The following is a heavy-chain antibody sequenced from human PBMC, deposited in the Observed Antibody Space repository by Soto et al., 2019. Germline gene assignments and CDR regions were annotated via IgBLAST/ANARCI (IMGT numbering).Heavy chain of an antibody. CDR1: GFTFSSYA. Sequence: EVQLLESGGGLVQPGGSLRLSCAASGFTFSSYAMSWVRQAPGKGLEWVPAISGSGGSTYYADSVKGRFTISRDNSKNTLYLQMNSLRAEDTAVYYCAKEGADCSSTSCYAYYFDYWGQGTLVTVSS. V-gene: IGHV3-23*01. D-gene: IGHD2-2*01. CDR3: AKEGADCSSTSCYAYYFDY. J-gene: IGHJ4*02. CDR2: ISGSGGST.